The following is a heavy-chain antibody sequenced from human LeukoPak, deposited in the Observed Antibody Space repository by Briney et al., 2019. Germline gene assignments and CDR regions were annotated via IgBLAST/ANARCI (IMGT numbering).Heavy chain of an antibody. Sequence: GESLKISCKGSGYSFTSYWISWVRQMPGKGLEWMGRIDPSDSYTSYSPSFQGHVTISADKSISTAYLQWGSLKASDTAMYYCARGAAPPLNWFDPWGQGTLVTVSS. D-gene: IGHD1-26*01. CDR2: IDPSDSYT. CDR1: GYSFTSYW. J-gene: IGHJ5*02. V-gene: IGHV5-10-1*01. CDR3: ARGAAPPLNWFDP.